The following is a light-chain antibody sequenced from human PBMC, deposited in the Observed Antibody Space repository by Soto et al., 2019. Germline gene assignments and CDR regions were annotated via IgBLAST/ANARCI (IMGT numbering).Light chain of an antibody. CDR2: AAS. Sequence: ALRMPQSPSSLSASTGARVTITSRASQGISSYLAWYQQKPGKAPKLLIYAASTLQSGVPSRFSGSGSGTDFTLTISCLQSEDFATYYCQQYYSYLITFGQGTRLEIK. V-gene: IGKV1-8*01. CDR1: QGISSY. J-gene: IGKJ5*01. CDR3: QQYYSYLIT.